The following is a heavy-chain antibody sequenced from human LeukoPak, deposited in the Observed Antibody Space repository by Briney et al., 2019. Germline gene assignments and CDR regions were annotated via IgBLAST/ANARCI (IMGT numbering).Heavy chain of an antibody. CDR1: GGSISSGSYY. CDR3: ARDRHGDYHY. J-gene: IGHJ4*02. CDR2: IYTSGST. V-gene: IGHV4-61*02. Sequence: SQTLSLTCTVSGGSISSGSYYWSWIRQPAGKGLEWIGRIYTSGSTNYNPSLKSRVTISVDTSKNQFSLKLSSVTAADTAVYYSARDRHGDYHYWGQGTLVTVSS. D-gene: IGHD4-17*01.